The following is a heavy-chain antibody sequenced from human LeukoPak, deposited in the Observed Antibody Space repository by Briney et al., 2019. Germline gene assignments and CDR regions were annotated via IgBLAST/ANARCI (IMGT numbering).Heavy chain of an antibody. J-gene: IGHJ4*02. Sequence: GGSLRLSCAASGFTFSSYAMSWVRQAPGKGLEWVSAISGSGGSTYYADSVKGRFTISRDNSKNTLYLQMNSLRAEDTAVYYCAKLNYYGSSGYSTPLDYWGQGTLVTVSS. V-gene: IGHV3-23*01. CDR2: ISGSGGST. D-gene: IGHD3-22*01. CDR3: AKLNYYGSSGYSTPLDY. CDR1: GFTFSSYA.